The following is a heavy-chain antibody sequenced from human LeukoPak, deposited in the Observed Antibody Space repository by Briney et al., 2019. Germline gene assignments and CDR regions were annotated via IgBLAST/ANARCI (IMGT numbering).Heavy chain of an antibody. CDR3: ARGGRMVRGVIIYGMDV. CDR1: GGSFSGYY. CDR2: INHSGST. D-gene: IGHD3-10*01. J-gene: IGHJ6*02. V-gene: IGHV4-34*01. Sequence: SETLSLTCAVYGGSFSGYYWSWIRQPPGKGLEWIGEINHSGSTNYNPSLKSRVTTSVDTSKNQFSLKLSSGTAADTAVYYCARGGRMVRGVIIYGMDVWGQGTTVTVSS.